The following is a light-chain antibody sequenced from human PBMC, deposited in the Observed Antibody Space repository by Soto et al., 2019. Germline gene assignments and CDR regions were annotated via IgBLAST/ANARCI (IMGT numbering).Light chain of an antibody. J-gene: IGKJ5*01. V-gene: IGKV1-33*01. CDR1: QSISSY. CDR3: QQYENLPT. Sequence: EIHMTQSPSSLSASVGRRVTINCRASQSISSYLNWYQQKPGRAPKLLIYDASNLEAGVPSRFRGNGSGTDFTFTISRLKPEDIATYYCQQYENLPTFGQGTRLEIK. CDR2: DAS.